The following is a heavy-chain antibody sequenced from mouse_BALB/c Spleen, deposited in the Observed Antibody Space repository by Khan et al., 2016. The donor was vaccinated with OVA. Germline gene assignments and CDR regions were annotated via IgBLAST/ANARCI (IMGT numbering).Heavy chain of an antibody. CDR2: ISPGSGDT. CDR1: GYTFTDYY. Sequence: VELVESGAELARPGASVKLSCKASGYTFTDYYINWVKQRTGQGLEWIGEISPGSGDTSYNEKFKGKATLTADKSSTTAYMQLGSMTSEATAVYFCARRNYFGYTFAYGGQGTLVTVSA. J-gene: IGHJ3*01. V-gene: IGHV1-77*01. D-gene: IGHD1-2*01. CDR3: ARRNYFGYTFAY.